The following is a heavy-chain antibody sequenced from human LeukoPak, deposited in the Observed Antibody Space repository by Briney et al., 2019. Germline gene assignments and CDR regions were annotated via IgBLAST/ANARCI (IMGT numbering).Heavy chain of an antibody. V-gene: IGHV4-30-2*01. CDR3: ARHNYFGPFNI. CDR1: GGSISSSGYS. J-gene: IGHJ3*02. Sequence: PSETLSLTCAVSGGSISSSGYSWSWIRQPPGKGLEWIGYIYHSGSTYYNPSLKSRVTISVDTSKNQFSLKLSSVTAADTAVYYCARHNYFGPFNIWGQGTMVTVSS. D-gene: IGHD1-1*01. CDR2: IYHSGST.